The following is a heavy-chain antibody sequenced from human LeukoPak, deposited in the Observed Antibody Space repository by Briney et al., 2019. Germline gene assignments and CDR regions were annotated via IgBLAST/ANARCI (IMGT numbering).Heavy chain of an antibody. V-gene: IGHV4-39*01. J-gene: IGHJ3*02. D-gene: IGHD6-13*01. CDR1: GGSISTSSYY. CDR3: ARPSTWQLVADSFDI. Sequence: PSETLSLTCTVSGGSISTSSYYWGWIRQPPGKGLEWIGSIYYSGNTYYNPSLKSRVTISVDTSKNQFSLNLSSVTAADTAVYYCARPSTWQLVADSFDIWGQGTLVTVSS. CDR2: IYYSGNT.